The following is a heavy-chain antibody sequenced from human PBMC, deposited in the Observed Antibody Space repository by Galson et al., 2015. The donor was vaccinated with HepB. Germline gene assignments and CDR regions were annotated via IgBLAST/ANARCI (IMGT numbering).Heavy chain of an antibody. D-gene: IGHD2-2*01. V-gene: IGHV4-61*01. J-gene: IGHJ4*02. CDR2: IYYNGNT. Sequence: LSLTCTVSGGSVSSGSYYWNWIRQPPGKGLEWLGYIYYNGNTNYNPSFMSRVTISIDTSRNQFSLKLISATAADTAVYYCARAVVPAPAPFDFWGQGFLVTVSS. CDR1: GGSVSSGSYY. CDR3: ARAVVPAPAPFDF.